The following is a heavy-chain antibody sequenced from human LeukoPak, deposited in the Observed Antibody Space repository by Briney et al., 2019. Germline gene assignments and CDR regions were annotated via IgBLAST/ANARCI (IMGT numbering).Heavy chain of an antibody. CDR2: ISGSGGST. V-gene: IGHV3-23*01. J-gene: IGHJ4*02. CDR3: AKDRILGSGYYADYFDY. Sequence: GGSLRLSCAASGFTFSSYAMSWVRQAPGKGLEWVSAISGSGGSTYYADSVKGRFTISRDNSKNTLYLQMNSLRAEDTAVYYCAKDRILGSGYYADYFDYWGQGTLVTVSS. CDR1: GFTFSSYA. D-gene: IGHD3-22*01.